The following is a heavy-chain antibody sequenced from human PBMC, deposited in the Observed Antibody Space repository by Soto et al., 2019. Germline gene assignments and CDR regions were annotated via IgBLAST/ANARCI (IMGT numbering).Heavy chain of an antibody. CDR3: ARDNRRSIAVAGYFDY. CDR2: INPNSGGT. D-gene: IGHD6-19*01. V-gene: IGHV1-2*04. CDR1: GYTFTGYY. Sequence: ASVKVSCKASGYTFTGYYMHWVRQAPGQGLEWMGWINPNSGGTNYAQKFQGWVTMTRDTSISTAYMELSRLRSDDTAVYYCARDNRRSIAVAGYFDYWGQGTLVTVSS. J-gene: IGHJ4*02.